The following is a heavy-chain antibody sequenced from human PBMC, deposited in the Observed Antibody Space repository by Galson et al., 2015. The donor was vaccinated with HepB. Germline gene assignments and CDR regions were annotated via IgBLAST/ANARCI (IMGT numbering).Heavy chain of an antibody. D-gene: IGHD5-12*01. V-gene: IGHV4-39*07. CDR3: ARDRGDVDIVATMKAVKGFDI. CDR1: GGSISSSSYY. J-gene: IGHJ3*02. CDR2: IFYSGST. Sequence: TLSLTCTVSGGSISSSSYYWGWIRQPPGKGLEWIGSIFYSGSTYYNPSLKSRVTISVDTSKNQFSLKLSSVTAADTAVYYCARDRGDVDIVATMKAVKGFDIWGQGTMVTVSS.